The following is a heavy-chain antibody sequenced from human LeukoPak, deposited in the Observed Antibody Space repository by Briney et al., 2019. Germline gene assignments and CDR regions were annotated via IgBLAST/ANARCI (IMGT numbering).Heavy chain of an antibody. CDR3: AHRQFGSGFIAVVPAEAFDI. V-gene: IGHV2-5*01. Sequence: SGPTLMKPTQTLTLTCTFSGFSLSTSGVGVGWIRQPPGKALEWLALIYWNDDKRYSPSLKSRLTITKDTSKNQVVLTMTNMDPVDTATYYCAHRQFGSGFIAVVPAEAFDIWGQGTLVTVSS. CDR1: GFSLSTSGVG. D-gene: IGHD2-2*01. CDR2: IYWNDDK. J-gene: IGHJ3*02.